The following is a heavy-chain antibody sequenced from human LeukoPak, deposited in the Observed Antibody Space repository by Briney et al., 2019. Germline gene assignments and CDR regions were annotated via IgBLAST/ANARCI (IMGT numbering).Heavy chain of an antibody. V-gene: IGHV4-4*09. J-gene: IGHJ3*02. CDR3: ARVGPTDDYGDSHDAFDI. D-gene: IGHD4-17*01. Sequence: SETLSLTCTVSGGSISSYYWSWIRQPPGKGLEWIGYIYTSGSTNYNPSLKSRVTISVDTSKNQFSLKLSSVAAADTAVYYCARVGPTDDYGDSHDAFDIWGQGTLVAVSS. CDR2: IYTSGST. CDR1: GGSISSYY.